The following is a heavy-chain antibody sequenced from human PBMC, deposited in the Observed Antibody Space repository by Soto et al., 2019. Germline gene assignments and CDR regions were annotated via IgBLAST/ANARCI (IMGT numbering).Heavy chain of an antibody. Sequence: SETLSLTCTVSGGSISSSSYYWGWIRRPPGKGLEWIGSIYYSGSTYYNPSLKSRVTISVDTSKNQFSLKLSSVTAADTAVYYCATRAPGGADFGVFDDRGQGTLVTVSS. CDR1: GGSISSSSYY. V-gene: IGHV4-39*01. J-gene: IGHJ4*02. D-gene: IGHD3-3*01. CDR2: IYYSGST. CDR3: ATRAPGGADFGVFDD.